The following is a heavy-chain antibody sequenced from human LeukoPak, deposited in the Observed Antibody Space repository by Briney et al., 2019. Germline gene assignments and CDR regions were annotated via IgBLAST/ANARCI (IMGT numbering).Heavy chain of an antibody. Sequence: GGSLRLSCAASGFTFSSYGIHWVRQAPGKGLEWVAFTRYDGSNNYYADSVKGRFTISRDNSKNTLYLQMNSLRAEDTAVYYCAKDTVKVTTIRRVPHYMDVWGKGTTVTISS. J-gene: IGHJ6*03. V-gene: IGHV3-30*02. CDR2: TRYDGSNN. D-gene: IGHD5-12*01. CDR1: GFTFSSYG. CDR3: AKDTVKVTTIRRVPHYMDV.